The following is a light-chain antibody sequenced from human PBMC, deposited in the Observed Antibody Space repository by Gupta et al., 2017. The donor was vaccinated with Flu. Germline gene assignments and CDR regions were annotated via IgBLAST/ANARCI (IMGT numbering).Light chain of an antibody. V-gene: IGKV1-33*01. CDR3: QQYDNIPPVT. CDR2: EAS. CDR1: QDISNH. J-gene: IGKJ5*01. Sequence: SSLSASVGDRVTITCQASQDISNHLNWYQKKPGRAPKLLIYEASNLEAGVPSRFSGSGSGTDFTFTMSGLQPEDVATYSCQQYDNIPPVTFGQGTRLEIK.